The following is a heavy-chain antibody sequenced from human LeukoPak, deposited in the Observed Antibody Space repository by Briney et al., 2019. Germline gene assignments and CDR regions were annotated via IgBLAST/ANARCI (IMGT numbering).Heavy chain of an antibody. J-gene: IGHJ6*03. Sequence: ASVKVSCKASGYTFTSNDINWVRQATGQGLEWMGWMNPNSGNTGYAQKFQGRVTITRNTSISTAYMELSSLRSEDTAVYYCARSIAARQGYYYYYMDVWGKGTTVTVSS. CDR1: GYTFTSND. D-gene: IGHD6-6*01. V-gene: IGHV1-8*03. CDR2: MNPNSGNT. CDR3: ARSIAARQGYYYYYMDV.